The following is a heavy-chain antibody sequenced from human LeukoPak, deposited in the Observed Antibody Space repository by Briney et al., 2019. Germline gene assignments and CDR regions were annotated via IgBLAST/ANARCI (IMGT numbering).Heavy chain of an antibody. Sequence: GGSLRLSCAASGFTFDDYGMSWVRQAPGKGLEWVSGIKWNSGITGYADSVKGRFTISRDNAKNSLYLLMNSLRAEDTAVYYCARNGILGIAAAVDVWGKGTTVTVSS. J-gene: IGHJ6*04. V-gene: IGHV3-20*04. CDR3: ARNGILGIAAAVDV. CDR1: GFTFDDYG. CDR2: IKWNSGIT. D-gene: IGHD6-13*01.